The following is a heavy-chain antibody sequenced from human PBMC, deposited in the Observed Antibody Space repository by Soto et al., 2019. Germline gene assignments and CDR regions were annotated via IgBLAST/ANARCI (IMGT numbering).Heavy chain of an antibody. Sequence: QVQLQESGPGLVKPSQTLSLTCTVSGGSISSGDYYWSWIRQPPGKGLEWIGYIYYSGSTHYNPSLNSRVTISVDTSKHQFSLKLSSVTAADTAVYYCARDSLAGWLRAQNAFDIWGQGTMVTVSS. CDR2: IYYSGST. CDR3: ARDSLAGWLRAQNAFDI. V-gene: IGHV4-30-4*01. J-gene: IGHJ3*02. D-gene: IGHD6-19*01. CDR1: GGSISSGDYY.